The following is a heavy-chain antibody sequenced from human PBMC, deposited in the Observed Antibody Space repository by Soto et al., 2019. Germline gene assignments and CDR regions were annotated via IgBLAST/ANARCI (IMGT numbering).Heavy chain of an antibody. V-gene: IGHV1-69*01. J-gene: IGHJ6*02. CDR2: IIPIFGTA. CDR3: ARDYCSRTSCLVRATAYYYYGMDV. Sequence: QVQLVQSGAEVKKPGSSVKVSCKASGGTFSSYAISWVRQAPGQGLEWMGGIIPIFGTANYAQKFQGRVTITADESTGTEYIELSSLRSEDTAVYYCARDYCSRTSCLVRATAYYYYGMDVWGQGTTVTVSS. CDR1: GGTFSSYA. D-gene: IGHD2-2*01.